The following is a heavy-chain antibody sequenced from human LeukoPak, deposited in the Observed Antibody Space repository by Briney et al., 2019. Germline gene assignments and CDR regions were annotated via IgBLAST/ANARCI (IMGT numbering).Heavy chain of an antibody. CDR1: GFTFSSYA. V-gene: IGHV3-23*01. Sequence: GGSLRLSCAASGFTFSSYAMSWVRQAPGKGLEGVSAISGSGGSTYYADSVKGRFTISRDNSKNTLYLQMNSLRAEDTAVYYCAKDRFYYYDSSGYYPGRDAFDIWGQGTMVTVSS. CDR2: ISGSGGST. CDR3: AKDRFYYYDSSGYYPGRDAFDI. D-gene: IGHD3-22*01. J-gene: IGHJ3*02.